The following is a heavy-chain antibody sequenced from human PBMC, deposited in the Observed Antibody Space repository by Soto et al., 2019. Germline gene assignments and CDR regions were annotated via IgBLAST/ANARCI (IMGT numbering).Heavy chain of an antibody. CDR3: ASGTAVAGMGGYYFDY. CDR1: GGSFSGYY. CDR2: INHSGST. Sequence: QVQLQQWGAGLLKPSETLSLTCAVYGGSFSGYYWSWIRQPPGKGLEWIGEINHSGSTNYNPSLTSRVTISVDTPKNQFSLKLSSVTAADTAVYYCASGTAVAGMGGYYFDYWGQGTLVTVSS. J-gene: IGHJ4*02. D-gene: IGHD6-19*01. V-gene: IGHV4-34*01.